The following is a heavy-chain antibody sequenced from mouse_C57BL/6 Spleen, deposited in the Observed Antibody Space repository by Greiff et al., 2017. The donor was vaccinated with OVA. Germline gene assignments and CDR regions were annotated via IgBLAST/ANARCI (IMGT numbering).Heavy chain of an antibody. CDR1: GFSLTSYG. CDR3: ASDQLGPFAY. D-gene: IGHD4-1*02. J-gene: IGHJ3*01. Sequence: LQESGPGLVAPSQSLSITCTVSGFSLTSYGVDWVRQSPGKGLEWLGVIWGVGSTNYNSALKSRLSISKDNSKSQVFLKMNSLQTDDTAMYYCASDQLGPFAYWGQGTLVTVSA. CDR2: IWGVGST. V-gene: IGHV2-6*01.